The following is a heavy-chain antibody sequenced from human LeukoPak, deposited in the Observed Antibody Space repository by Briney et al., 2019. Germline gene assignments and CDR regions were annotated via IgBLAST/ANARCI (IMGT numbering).Heavy chain of an antibody. CDR2: ISGGSDYI. CDR1: GFTFSSYN. J-gene: IGHJ4*02. V-gene: IGHV3-21*01. D-gene: IGHD6-19*01. Sequence: GGSLRLSCAASGFTFSSYNMYWVRQAPGKGLEWVSSISGGSDYIYYADPVKGRFTISRDNAKNSLHLQMNSLRAEDTAVYYCARVGSGWYWDCWGQETLVTVSS. CDR3: ARVGSGWYWDC.